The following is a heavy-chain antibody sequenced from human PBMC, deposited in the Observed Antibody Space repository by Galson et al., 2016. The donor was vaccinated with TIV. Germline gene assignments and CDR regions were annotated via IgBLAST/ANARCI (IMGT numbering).Heavy chain of an antibody. CDR3: ARDGGHYSAFQY. Sequence: SLRLSCAASGFTFNYFGMNWVRQAPGKGLEWVSCISTSSGTIHYADSVKGRFTISRDNAMNSLYLQMNSLRAEDTAVYYYARDGGHYSAFQYWGQGTLVTVSS. J-gene: IGHJ1*01. V-gene: IGHV3-48*04. D-gene: IGHD3-22*01. CDR1: GFTFNYFG. CDR2: ISTSSGTI.